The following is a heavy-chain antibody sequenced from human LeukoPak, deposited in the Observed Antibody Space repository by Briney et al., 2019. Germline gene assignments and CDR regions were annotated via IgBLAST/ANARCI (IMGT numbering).Heavy chain of an antibody. Sequence: SETLSLTCSVSGGSISSSSYYWGWIRQPPGKGLEWIGSIYYSGRTYYNPSLKSRVTISVDTSKNQFSLKLNSVTAADTAVYYCARYLTSIAAFDYWGQGTLVTVSS. CDR3: ARYLTSIAAFDY. V-gene: IGHV4-39*07. D-gene: IGHD6-6*01. CDR1: GGSISSSSYY. CDR2: IYYSGRT. J-gene: IGHJ4*02.